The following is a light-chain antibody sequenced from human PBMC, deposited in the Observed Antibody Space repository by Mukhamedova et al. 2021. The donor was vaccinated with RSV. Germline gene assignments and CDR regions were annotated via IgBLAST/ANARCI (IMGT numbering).Light chain of an antibody. Sequence: WYQRRVHGKAPKLLIYDASNLETGVPSRFSGSGSGTDFTLTISSLQPEDIATYYCQQYDNLLTFGGGTKVEIK. CDR2: DAS. V-gene: IGKV1-33*01. J-gene: IGKJ4*01. CDR3: QQYDNLLT.